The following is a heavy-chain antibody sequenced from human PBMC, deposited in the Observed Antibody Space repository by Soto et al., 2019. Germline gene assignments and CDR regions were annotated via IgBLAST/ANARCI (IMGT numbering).Heavy chain of an antibody. V-gene: IGHV1-18*01. Sequence: QVQLVESGAEVKKPGASVKVSCKASGYTFTSYGISWVRQAPGHGLEWMGWISAYNGNTNYAQKLQGRVTMTTDTSTSTAYMELRSLRSDDTAVYYCARSAENDFWSGRNYYYYYMDVWGKGTTVTVSS. CDR2: ISAYNGNT. CDR1: GYTFTSYG. CDR3: ARSAENDFWSGRNYYYYYMDV. J-gene: IGHJ6*03. D-gene: IGHD3-3*01.